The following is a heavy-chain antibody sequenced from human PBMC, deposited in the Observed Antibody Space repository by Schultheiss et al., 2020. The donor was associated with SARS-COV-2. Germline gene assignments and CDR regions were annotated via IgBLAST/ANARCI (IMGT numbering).Heavy chain of an antibody. Sequence: GGSLRLSCTTSGFTFGDYAMSWFRQAPGKGLEWVANIKQDGSEKYSMDSVKGRFTISRDNAKNSLYLQMNSLRAEDTAVYYCARDRGGPPEDVWGQGTLVTVSS. D-gene: IGHD1-14*01. CDR2: IKQDGSEK. J-gene: IGHJ4*02. CDR1: GFTFGDYA. CDR3: ARDRGGPPEDV. V-gene: IGHV3-7*01.